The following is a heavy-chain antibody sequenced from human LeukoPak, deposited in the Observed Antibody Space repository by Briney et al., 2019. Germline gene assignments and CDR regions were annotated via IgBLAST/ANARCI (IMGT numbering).Heavy chain of an antibody. CDR1: GYTFTSYH. D-gene: IGHD5-12*01. Sequence: ASVKVSCKASGYTFTSYHINWVRQATGQGLEWIGWMDPNSGNSDYAQKFQGRVTFTRNTSISTAYMELSSLRSEDTAVYYCARGRASAGGYSGYDWADYFHPWGQGTLVTVSP. CDR2: MDPNSGNS. V-gene: IGHV1-8*01. CDR3: ARGRASAGGYSGYDWADYFHP. J-gene: IGHJ5*02.